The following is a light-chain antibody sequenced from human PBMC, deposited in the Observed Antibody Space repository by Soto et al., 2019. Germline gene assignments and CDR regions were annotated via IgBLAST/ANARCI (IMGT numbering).Light chain of an antibody. Sequence: EIVLTQSPGTQSLSPGERATLSCRASQSVSSNLAWYQQKPGQAPRVLIYAASNRATGIPARFSGSGSGTDFTLTISSLEPEDFAVYYCQQRSNFITFGQGTRLEIK. CDR2: AAS. J-gene: IGKJ5*01. CDR1: QSVSSN. V-gene: IGKV3-11*01. CDR3: QQRSNFIT.